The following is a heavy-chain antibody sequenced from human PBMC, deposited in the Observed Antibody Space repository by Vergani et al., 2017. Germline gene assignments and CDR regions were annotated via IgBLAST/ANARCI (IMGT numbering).Heavy chain of an antibody. V-gene: IGHV4-31*03. Sequence: QLQLQESGPGLVKPSQTLSLTCTVSGGSISSGGYYWSWIRQHPGKGLEWIGYIYYSGSTYYNPSLKSRVTISVDTSKNQFSLKLSSVTAADTAVYYCARERRSGYYVGWFDPWGQGTLVTVSS. CDR3: ARERRSGYYVGWFDP. CDR1: GGSISSGGYY. CDR2: IYYSGST. D-gene: IGHD3-3*01. J-gene: IGHJ5*02.